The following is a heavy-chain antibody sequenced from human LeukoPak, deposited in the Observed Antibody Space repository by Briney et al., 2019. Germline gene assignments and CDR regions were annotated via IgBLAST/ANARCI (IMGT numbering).Heavy chain of an antibody. J-gene: IGHJ4*02. CDR2: INHSGST. V-gene: IGHV4-34*01. Sequence: SETLSLTCAVYGGSFSGYYWSWLRQPPGKGLEWIGEINHSGSTNYNPSLKSRVTISVDTSKNQFSLKLSSVTAADTAVYYCARGGRSSGWRGRGYYFDYWGEGTLVTVSS. CDR3: ARGGRSSGWRGRGYYFDY. D-gene: IGHD6-19*01. CDR1: GGSFSGYY.